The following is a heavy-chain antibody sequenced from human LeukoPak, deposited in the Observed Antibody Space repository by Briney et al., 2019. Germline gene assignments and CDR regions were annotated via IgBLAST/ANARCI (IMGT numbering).Heavy chain of an antibody. CDR3: ARGSHSGSYTDVDY. V-gene: IGHV1-18*01. CDR1: GYTFTSYG. J-gene: IGHJ4*02. Sequence: VASVKVSCKASGYTFTSYGISWVRQAPGQGLEWMGWISAYNGNTNYAQKLQGGVTMTTDTSTSTAYMELRSLRSDDTAVYYCARGSHSGSYTDVDYWGQGTLVTVSS. CDR2: ISAYNGNT. D-gene: IGHD1-26*01.